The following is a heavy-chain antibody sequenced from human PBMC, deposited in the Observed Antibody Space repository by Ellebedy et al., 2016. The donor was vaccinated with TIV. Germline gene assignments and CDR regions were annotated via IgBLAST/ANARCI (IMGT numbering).Heavy chain of an antibody. D-gene: IGHD2-15*01. CDR2: IWYDGTAK. V-gene: IGHV3-33*01. CDR1: EFTFSTYH. Sequence: PGGSLRLSCAASEFTFSTYHMHWVRQAPGKGLEWVAVIWYDGTAKFYAESVKGLFTISRDNSQNTLYLEMNSLRADDTALYYCARELGGSGGSDFDYWGQGTLVTVSS. J-gene: IGHJ4*02. CDR3: ARELGGSGGSDFDY.